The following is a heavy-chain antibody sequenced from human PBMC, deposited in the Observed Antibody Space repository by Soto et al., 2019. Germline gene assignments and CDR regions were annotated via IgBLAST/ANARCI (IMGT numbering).Heavy chain of an antibody. CDR2: ISPSTSHI. CDR1: GFTFSSCT. J-gene: IGHJ6*02. D-gene: IGHD2-21*02. Sequence: EVHLVESGGGLVKPGGSLRLSCAVSGFTFSSCTMKWVRQAPGKGLEWVSSISPSTSHIYYADSVKGRFTISRDNAKNSLCLQMNSLRAEDTAVYYCSCCSGGDCHPSYCLDVWGQGTTVTVSS. V-gene: IGHV3-21*01. CDR3: SCCSGGDCHPSYCLDV.